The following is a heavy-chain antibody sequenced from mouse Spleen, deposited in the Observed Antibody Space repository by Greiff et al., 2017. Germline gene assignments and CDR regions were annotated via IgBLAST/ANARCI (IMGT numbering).Heavy chain of an antibody. D-gene: IGHD3-2*01. V-gene: IGHV1-14*01. CDR2: INPYNDGT. CDR3: ARLTARALYAMDY. J-gene: IGHJ4*01. CDR1: GYTFTSYV. Sequence: EVQLQQSGPELVKPGASVKMSCKASGYTFTSYVMHWVKQKPGQGLEWIGYINPYNDGTKYNEKFKGKATLTSDKSSSTAYMELSSLTSEDSAVYYCARLTARALYAMDYWGQGTSVTVSS.